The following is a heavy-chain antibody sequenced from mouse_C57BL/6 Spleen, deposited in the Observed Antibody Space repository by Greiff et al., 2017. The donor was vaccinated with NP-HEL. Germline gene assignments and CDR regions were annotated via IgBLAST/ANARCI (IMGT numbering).Heavy chain of an antibody. Sequence: VKLMESGPGILQPSQTLSLTCSFSGFSLSTFGMGVGWIRQPSGKGLEWLAHIWWDDDKYYNPALKSRITISKDTSKNQVFLQIANVYTAATATYCSARIDEYWYFDVWGTGTTVTVSS. J-gene: IGHJ1*03. V-gene: IGHV8-8*01. CDR1: GFSLSTFGMG. CDR3: ARIDEYWYFDV. CDR2: IWWDDDK.